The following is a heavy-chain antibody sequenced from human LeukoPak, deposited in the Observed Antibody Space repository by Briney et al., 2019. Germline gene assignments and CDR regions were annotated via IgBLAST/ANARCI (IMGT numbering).Heavy chain of an antibody. Sequence: GESLKISCKGSGYSFTSYWISWVRQVPGKGLEWMGRIDPSDSYTNYSPSFQGHVTISADKSISTAYLQWSSLKASDTAMYYCALQYYDSSGYYTPLTHWGQGTLVTVSS. CDR2: IDPSDSYT. CDR3: ALQYYDSSGYYTPLTH. J-gene: IGHJ4*02. V-gene: IGHV5-10-1*01. CDR1: GYSFTSYW. D-gene: IGHD3-22*01.